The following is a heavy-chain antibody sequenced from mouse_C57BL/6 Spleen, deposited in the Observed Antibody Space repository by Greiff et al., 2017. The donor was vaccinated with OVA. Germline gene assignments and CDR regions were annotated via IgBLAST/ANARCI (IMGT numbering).Heavy chain of an antibody. J-gene: IGHJ3*01. Sequence: QVQLQQPGAELVRPGSSVKLSCKASGYTFTSYWMHWVKQRPIQGLEWIGNIDPSDSETHYNQKFKDKATLTVDKSSSTAYMQLSSLTSEDSAVYYCARSRAARDWFAYWGQGTLVTVSA. CDR1: GYTFTSYW. D-gene: IGHD6-1*01. CDR3: ARSRAARDWFAY. V-gene: IGHV1-52*01. CDR2: IDPSDSET.